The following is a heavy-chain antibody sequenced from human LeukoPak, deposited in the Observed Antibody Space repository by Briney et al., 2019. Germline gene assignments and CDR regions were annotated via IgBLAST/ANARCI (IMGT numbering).Heavy chain of an antibody. J-gene: IGHJ3*02. CDR3: ARPYPRLDDAFDI. V-gene: IGHV1-8*01. Sequence: ASVKVSCKASGYTFTSYDINWVRQATGQGLEWMGWMNPNSGNTVYAQKFQGRVTMTRNTSISTAYMELSSLRSEDTAVYYCARPYPRLDDAFDIWGQGTMVTVSS. CDR1: GYTFTSYD. CDR2: MNPNSGNT. D-gene: IGHD3-16*01.